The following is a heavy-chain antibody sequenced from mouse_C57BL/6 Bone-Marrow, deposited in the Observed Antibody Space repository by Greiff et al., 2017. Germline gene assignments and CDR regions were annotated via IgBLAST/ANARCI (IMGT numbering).Heavy chain of an antibody. CDR2: INPSTGGT. Sequence: EVQLQESGPELVKPGASVKISCKASGYSFTGYYMNWVKQSPEKSLEWIGEINPSTGGTTYNQKFKAKATLTVDKSSSTAYMQLKSLNSEDSAVYYCARCLWSWFAYWGQGTLVTVSA. CDR1: GYSFTGYY. J-gene: IGHJ3*01. CDR3: ARCLWSWFAY. D-gene: IGHD6-1*01. V-gene: IGHV1-42*01.